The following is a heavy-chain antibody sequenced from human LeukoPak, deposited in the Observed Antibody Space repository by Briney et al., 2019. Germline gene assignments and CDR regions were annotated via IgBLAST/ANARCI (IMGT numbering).Heavy chain of an antibody. CDR1: GFTFSSDW. V-gene: IGHV3-7*01. CDR2: IKQDGSEK. CDR3: ARDNYDILTGYYDDYYYYYMDV. Sequence: GGSLRLSCAASGFTFSSDWMSWVRQAPGKGLEWVANIKQDGSEKYYVESVKGRFTISRDNAKTSLYLQMNSLRAEDTAVYYCARDNYDILTGYYDDYYYYYMDVWGKGTTVTVSS. J-gene: IGHJ6*03. D-gene: IGHD3-9*01.